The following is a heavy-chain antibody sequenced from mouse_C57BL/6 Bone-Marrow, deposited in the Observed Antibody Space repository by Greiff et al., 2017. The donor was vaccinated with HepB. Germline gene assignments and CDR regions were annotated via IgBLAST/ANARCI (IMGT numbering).Heavy chain of an antibody. J-gene: IGHJ3*01. CDR2: ISDGGSYT. CDR3: ARGEAY. Sequence: EVHLVESGGGLVKPGGSLKLSCAASGFTFSSYAMSWVRQTPEKRLEWVATISDGGSYTYYPDNVKGRFTISRDNAKNNLYLQMSHLKSEDTAMYYCARGEAYWGQGTLVTVSA. CDR1: GFTFSSYA. V-gene: IGHV5-4*01.